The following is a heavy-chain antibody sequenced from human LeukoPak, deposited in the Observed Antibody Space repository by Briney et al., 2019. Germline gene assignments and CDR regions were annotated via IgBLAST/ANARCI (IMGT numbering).Heavy chain of an antibody. V-gene: IGHV3-23*01. CDR1: GLTFSSDA. CDR2: ISGSGGST. CDR3: AKDKSYYYDSGSYGLDY. J-gene: IGHJ4*02. Sequence: GGSLRLSCAASGLTFSSDAMSWVRQAPGKGLEWVSAISGSGGSTYYADSVKGRFTISRDNSKNTLYLQMNSLRAEDTAVYYCAKDKSYYYDSGSYGLDYWGQGTLVTVSS. D-gene: IGHD3-10*01.